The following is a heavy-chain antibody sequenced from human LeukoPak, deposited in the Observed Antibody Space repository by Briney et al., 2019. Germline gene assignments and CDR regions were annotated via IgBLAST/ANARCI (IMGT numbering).Heavy chain of an antibody. CDR2: IYYSGST. J-gene: IGHJ4*02. V-gene: IGHV4-59*12. D-gene: IGHD3-16*01. CDR1: GGSFSGYY. Sequence: SETLSLSCAVYGGSFSGYYWSWIRHPPGKGLEWIGYIYYSGSTNYNPSLKSRVTISVDTSKNQFSLKLSSVTAADTAVYYCARGGLGSFDYWGQGTLVTVSS. CDR3: ARGGLGSFDY.